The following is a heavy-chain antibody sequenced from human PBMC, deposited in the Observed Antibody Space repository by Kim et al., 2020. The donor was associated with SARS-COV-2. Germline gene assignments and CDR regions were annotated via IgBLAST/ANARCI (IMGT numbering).Heavy chain of an antibody. CDR2: IHYSGST. Sequence: SETLSLTCTVSGGYIGSYYWSWIRQPPGKGQEWIGYIHYSGSTNYNPSLKSRVTMSLDTSKNQFSLKLSFMTPADTAVSYCARASASRYYFDYWGQGALVTVS. CDR3: ARASASRYYFDY. J-gene: IGHJ4*02. V-gene: IGHV4-59*01. CDR1: GGYIGSYY.